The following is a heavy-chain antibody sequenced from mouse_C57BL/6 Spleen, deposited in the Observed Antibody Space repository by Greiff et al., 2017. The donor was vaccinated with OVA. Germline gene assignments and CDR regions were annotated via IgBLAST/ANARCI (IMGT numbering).Heavy chain of an antibody. V-gene: IGHV1-54*01. CDR2: INPGSGGT. J-gene: IGHJ4*01. D-gene: IGHD1-1*01. Sequence: QVQLQQSGAELVRPGTSVKVSCKASGYAFTNYLIEWVKQRPGQGLEWIGVINPGSGGTNYNEKFKGKATLTADKSSSTAYMQLSSLTSEDSAVYFCARSDYYGSCYAMDYWGQGTSVTGSS. CDR3: ARSDYYGSCYAMDY. CDR1: GYAFTNYL.